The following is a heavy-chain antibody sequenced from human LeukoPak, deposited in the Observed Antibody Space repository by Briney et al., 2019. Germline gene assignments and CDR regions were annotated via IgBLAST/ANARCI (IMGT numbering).Heavy chain of an antibody. D-gene: IGHD3-22*01. CDR2: ISYDGSNK. CDR1: GFTFSSYA. J-gene: IGHJ4*02. CDR3: AREGHYYDSSGPTGAFDY. Sequence: QPGRSLRLSCAASGFTFSSYAMHWVRQAPGKELEWVAVISYDGSNKYYADSVKGRFTISRDNSKNTLYLQMNSLRAEDTAVYYCAREGHYYDSSGPTGAFDYWGQGTLVTVSS. V-gene: IGHV3-30-3*01.